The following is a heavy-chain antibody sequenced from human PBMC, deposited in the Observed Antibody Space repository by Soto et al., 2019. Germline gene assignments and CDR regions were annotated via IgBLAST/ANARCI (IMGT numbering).Heavy chain of an antibody. J-gene: IGHJ4*02. CDR3: ARGMTTVTTLDY. Sequence: SETLSLTCAVSGYSISSSNWWGWIRQPPGTGLEWIGEINLSGSTYYNPSLKSRVTISVDRSKNQFSLKLSSVTAADTAVYYCARGMTTVTTLDYWGQGTLVTVSS. V-gene: IGHV4-4*02. CDR1: GYSISSSNW. CDR2: INLSGST. D-gene: IGHD4-4*01.